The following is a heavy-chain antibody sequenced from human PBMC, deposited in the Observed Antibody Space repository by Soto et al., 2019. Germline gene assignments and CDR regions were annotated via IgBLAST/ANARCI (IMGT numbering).Heavy chain of an antibody. J-gene: IGHJ4*02. D-gene: IGHD3-10*01. V-gene: IGHV1-18*01. Sequence: QIQLVQSGAEVKKPGASVKVSCKTSGYPFSNHGITWVRQGPGQGFEWMGWISVYTGTTNYAQKFQGRVTMTTDTSARTAYMELRSLRSDDTAVYFCARETMLRGVNDYWGQGTRFIVSS. CDR1: GYPFSNHG. CDR3: ARETMLRGVNDY. CDR2: ISVYTGTT.